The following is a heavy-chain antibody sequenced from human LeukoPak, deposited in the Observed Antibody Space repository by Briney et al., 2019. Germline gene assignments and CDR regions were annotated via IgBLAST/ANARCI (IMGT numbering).Heavy chain of an antibody. CDR1: GGSISSYY. Sequence: PSETLSLTCTVSGGSISSYYWSWIRQPPGKGLEWIGYIYYSGSTNYNPSLKSRVTISVDTSKNQFSLKLSSVTAADTAVYYCAGLYSGYEFDFWGQGTLVTVSS. V-gene: IGHV4-59*01. J-gene: IGHJ4*02. D-gene: IGHD5-12*01. CDR2: IYYSGST. CDR3: AGLYSGYEFDF.